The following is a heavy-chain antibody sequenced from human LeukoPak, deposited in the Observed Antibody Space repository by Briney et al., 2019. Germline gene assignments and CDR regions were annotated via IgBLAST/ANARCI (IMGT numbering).Heavy chain of an antibody. CDR2: INHSGST. D-gene: IGHD2-2*01. J-gene: IGHJ5*02. CDR3: ARRLTQYDCFDP. Sequence: PSETLSLTCAVYGGSFSGYYWNWIRQPPGEGLEWIGEINHSGSTNYNPSLKSRVTISVDTSKNQFSLHLNSVTPEDTAVYYCARRLTQYDCFDPWGQGILVTVSS. V-gene: IGHV4-34*01. CDR1: GGSFSGYY.